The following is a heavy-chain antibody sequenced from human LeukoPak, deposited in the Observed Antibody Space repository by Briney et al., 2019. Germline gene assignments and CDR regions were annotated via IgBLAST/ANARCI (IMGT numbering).Heavy chain of an antibody. J-gene: IGHJ3*02. CDR1: GFTFSSYE. V-gene: IGHV3-48*03. CDR3: ARGLASYYDYVWGCYRLGAFDI. Sequence: GGSLRLSCAASGFTFSSYEMNWVRQAPGKGLEWVSYISSSGSTIYYADSVKGRLTISRDNAKNSLYLQMNSLRAEDTAVYYCARGLASYYDYVWGCYRLGAFDIWGQGTMVTVSS. CDR2: ISSSGSTI. D-gene: IGHD3-16*02.